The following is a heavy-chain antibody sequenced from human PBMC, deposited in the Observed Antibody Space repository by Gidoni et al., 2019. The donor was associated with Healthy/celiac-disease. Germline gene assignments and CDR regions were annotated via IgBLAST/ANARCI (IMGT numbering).Heavy chain of an antibody. J-gene: IGHJ4*02. V-gene: IGHV3-33*01. CDR1: GFTFSSYG. D-gene: IGHD2-2*01. Sequence: QVQLVESGGGVVQPGRSLSLSCAASGFTFSSYGMHWVRQAPGKGLEWVAVIWYDGSNKYYADSVKGRFTISRDNSKNTLYLQMNSLRAEDTAVYYCARGVPTSDYWGQGTLVTVSS. CDR2: IWYDGSNK. CDR3: ARGVPTSDY.